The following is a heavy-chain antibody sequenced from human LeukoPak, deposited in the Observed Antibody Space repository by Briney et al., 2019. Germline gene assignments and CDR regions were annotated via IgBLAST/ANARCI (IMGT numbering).Heavy chain of an antibody. J-gene: IGHJ4*02. CDR2: ISWNSGSI. V-gene: IGHV3-9*01. D-gene: IGHD6-19*01. Sequence: GGSLRLSCAASGSTFDDYAMPWVRQAPGKGLEWVSGISWNSGSIGYADSVKGRFTISRDNAKNSLYLQMNSLRAEDTALYYCAKASYSSGWTAGDYFDYWGQGTLVTVSS. CDR1: GSTFDDYA. CDR3: AKASYSSGWTAGDYFDY.